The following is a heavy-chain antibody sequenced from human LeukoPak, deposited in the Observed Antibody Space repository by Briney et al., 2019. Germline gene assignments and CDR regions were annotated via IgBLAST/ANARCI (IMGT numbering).Heavy chain of an antibody. D-gene: IGHD6-13*01. CDR3: ARDAWGIAAAGTYYYYGMDV. CDR2: ISSSSSYI. J-gene: IGHJ6*02. Sequence: GGSLRLSCAASGFTFSSYSMNWVRQAPGKGLEWVSSISSSSSYIYYADSVKGRFTISRDNAKNSLYLQMNSLRAEDTAVYYCARDAWGIAAAGTYYYYGMDVWGQGTMVTVSS. V-gene: IGHV3-21*01. CDR1: GFTFSSYS.